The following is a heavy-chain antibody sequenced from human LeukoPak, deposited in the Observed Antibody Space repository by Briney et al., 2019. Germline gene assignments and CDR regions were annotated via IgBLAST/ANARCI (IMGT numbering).Heavy chain of an antibody. CDR1: GGSFSGYY. J-gene: IGHJ5*02. V-gene: IGHV4-34*01. CDR3: ARGLYDYVWGSYRRNWFDT. D-gene: IGHD3-16*02. CDR2: INHSGST. Sequence: SETLSLTCAVYGGSFSGYYWSWIRQPPGKGLEWIGEINHSGSTNYNPSLKSRVTISVDTSKSQFSPKLSSVTAADTAVYYCARGLYDYVWGSYRRNWFDTWGQGTLVTVSS.